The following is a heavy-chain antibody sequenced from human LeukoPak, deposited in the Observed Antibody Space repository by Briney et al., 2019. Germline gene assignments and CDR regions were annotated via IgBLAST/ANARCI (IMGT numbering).Heavy chain of an antibody. J-gene: IGHJ4*02. CDR2: ISGSGGST. Sequence: GGSLRLSCAASGLTFSSYAMSWVRQAPGKGLEWVSAISGSGGSTYYADSVKGRFTISRDNSKNTLYLQMNSLRAEDTAVYYCAKVINSDYYDSSGYSYYFDYWGQGTLVTVSS. CDR3: AKVINSDYYDSSGYSYYFDY. V-gene: IGHV3-23*01. D-gene: IGHD3-22*01. CDR1: GLTFSSYA.